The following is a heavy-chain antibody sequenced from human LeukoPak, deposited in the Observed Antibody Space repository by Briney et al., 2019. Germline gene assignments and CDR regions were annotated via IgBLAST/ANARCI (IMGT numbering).Heavy chain of an antibody. D-gene: IGHD3-22*01. CDR3: ARGFGPSEYYYDSSP. Sequence: ASVKVSCKASGYTFTSYYMHWVRQAPGQGLEWMGIINPSGGSTSYAQKFQGRVTMTRDTSMSTVYMELSSLRSEDTAVYYCARGFGPSEYYYDSSPWGQGTLVTVSS. CDR1: GYTFTSYY. J-gene: IGHJ5*02. V-gene: IGHV1-46*01. CDR2: INPSGGST.